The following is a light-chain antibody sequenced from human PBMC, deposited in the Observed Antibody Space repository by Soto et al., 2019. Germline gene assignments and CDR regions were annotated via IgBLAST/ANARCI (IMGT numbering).Light chain of an antibody. J-gene: IGKJ5*01. Sequence: DIQMTQSPSAMAASVGHRVTSTCRASQGISNYLVWFQQQPGKVPKRLIYGASSLQSGVPSRFSGSASGTDFTLTISSLQPEDFATYYCQQSYTAPSITFGQGTRLEIK. CDR3: QQSYTAPSIT. V-gene: IGKV1-39*01. CDR2: GAS. CDR1: QGISNY.